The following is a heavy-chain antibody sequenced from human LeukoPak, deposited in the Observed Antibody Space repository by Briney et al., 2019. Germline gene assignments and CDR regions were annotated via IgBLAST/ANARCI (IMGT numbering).Heavy chain of an antibody. CDR3: ARDQRSSSWYGPFDY. Sequence: SVKVSCKASGGTFSSYAISWVRQAPGQGLEWMGRIIPIFGTANYAQKFQGRVTITTDESTSTAYMELSSLRSEDTAVYYCARDQRSSSWYGPFDYWGQGTLVTVSS. V-gene: IGHV1-69*05. D-gene: IGHD6-13*01. CDR2: IIPIFGTA. CDR1: GGTFSSYA. J-gene: IGHJ4*02.